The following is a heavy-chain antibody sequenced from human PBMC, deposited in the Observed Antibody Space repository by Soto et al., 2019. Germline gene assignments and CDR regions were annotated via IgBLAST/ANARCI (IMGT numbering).Heavy chain of an antibody. CDR3: AKDRIVLMVYAIPDYYYYGMDV. CDR2: ISSSSSTI. V-gene: IGHV3-48*01. Sequence: PGGSLRLSCAASGFTFSSYSMNWVRQAPGKGLEWVSYISSSSSTIYYADSVKGRFTISRDNAKNSLYLQMNSLRAEDTAVYYCAKDRIVLMVYAIPDYYYYGMDVWGHGTTVTVSS. D-gene: IGHD2-8*01. CDR1: GFTFSSYS. J-gene: IGHJ6*02.